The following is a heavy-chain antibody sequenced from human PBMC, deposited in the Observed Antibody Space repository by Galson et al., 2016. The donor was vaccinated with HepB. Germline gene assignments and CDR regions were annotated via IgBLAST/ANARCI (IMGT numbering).Heavy chain of an antibody. V-gene: IGHV3-30*18. CDR3: AKAGYHGADAYYYYFDY. J-gene: IGHJ4*02. CDR1: GFTFSSYG. CDR2: TAYDGSNK. D-gene: IGHD3-16*01. Sequence: SLRLSCAASGFTFSSYGMHWARQAPGKGLEWVAVTAYDGSNKYYADSVKGRFTISRDNSKNTLYLQMNSLRPEDTAVYFCAKAGYHGADAYYYYFDYWGQGTLVTVSS.